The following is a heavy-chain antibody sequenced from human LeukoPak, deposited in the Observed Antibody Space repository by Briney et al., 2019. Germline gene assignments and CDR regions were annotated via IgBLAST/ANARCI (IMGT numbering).Heavy chain of an antibody. CDR2: ISHSGSP. CDR1: GGFIINGKW. Sequence: PSETLSLTCGVSGGFIINGKWWSWVRQPPGKGLEWIGEISHSGSPNYNPSPKGRLTISVDTAKNQFSLKLSSVTAADTAVYYCARITFVVEGYGMDVWGQGTTVTVSS. J-gene: IGHJ6*02. D-gene: IGHD2-21*01. CDR3: ARITFVVEGYGMDV. V-gene: IGHV4/OR15-8*01.